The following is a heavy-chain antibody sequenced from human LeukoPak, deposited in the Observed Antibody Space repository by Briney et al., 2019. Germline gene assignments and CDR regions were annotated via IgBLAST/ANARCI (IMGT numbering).Heavy chain of an antibody. Sequence: PGGSLRLSCAASGFTFSSYAMSWVRQAPGKGLEWVSAISGSGMSTYYADSVKGRLNVSRDDSKNMLYLQMNSLTVEDTAVYYCVLDIAGDMIRGFAFFDYWGHGTLVTVSS. CDR2: ISGSGMST. D-gene: IGHD3-10*01. J-gene: IGHJ4*01. CDR1: GFTFSSYA. CDR3: VLDIAGDMIRGFAFFDY. V-gene: IGHV3-23*01.